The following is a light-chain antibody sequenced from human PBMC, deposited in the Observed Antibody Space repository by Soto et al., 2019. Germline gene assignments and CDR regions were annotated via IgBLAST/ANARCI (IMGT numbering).Light chain of an antibody. J-gene: IGKJ1*01. CDR1: QYINTR. Sequence: EIVLTQSPATLSSFPGDRVTLPCRASQYINTRLAWYQHRPGQAPRLLIYQTSIRAAGIPARFSASGSGTDFTLTISYVQPEDFALYYCHQRQSWPRTFGQGTKVDIK. CDR2: QTS. V-gene: IGKV3-11*01. CDR3: HQRQSWPRT.